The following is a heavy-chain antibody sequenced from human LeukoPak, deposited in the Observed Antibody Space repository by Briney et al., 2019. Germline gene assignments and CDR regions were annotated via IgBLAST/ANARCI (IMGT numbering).Heavy chain of an antibody. D-gene: IGHD6-13*01. V-gene: IGHV3-48*04. J-gene: IGHJ4*02. Sequence: GESLRLSCAASGFTFSSYWMSWVRQAPGKGLEWVSYISSSGSTIYYADSVKGRFTISRDNAKNSLYLQMNSLRAEDTAVYYCARDARQQLVERFDYWGQGTLVTVSS. CDR3: ARDARQQLVERFDY. CDR1: GFTFSSYW. CDR2: ISSSGSTI.